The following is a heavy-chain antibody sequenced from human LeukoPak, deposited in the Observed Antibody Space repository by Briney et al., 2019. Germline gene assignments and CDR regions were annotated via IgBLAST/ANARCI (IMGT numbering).Heavy chain of an antibody. CDR2: IYYSGST. CDR1: GRSISIHY. J-gene: IGHJ4*02. D-gene: IGHD3-10*01. CDR3: ARCLTYYYGSGSYRISTLDY. V-gene: IGHV4-59*11. Sequence: SGTLSLTCIVSGRSISIHYWSWIRQPPGKGLEWIGYIYYSGSTNYNTSLQSRVTISVDTSKNQSSLKLSSVTAADTAVYYCARCLTYYYGSGSYRISTLDYWGQGTLVTVSS.